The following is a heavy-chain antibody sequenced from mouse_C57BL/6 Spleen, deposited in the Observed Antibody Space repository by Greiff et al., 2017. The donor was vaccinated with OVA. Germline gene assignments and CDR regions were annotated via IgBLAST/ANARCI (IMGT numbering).Heavy chain of an antibody. J-gene: IGHJ2*01. V-gene: IGHV5-15*01. CDR2: ISNLAYSI. Sequence: EVQGVESGGGLVQPGGSLKLSCAASGFTFSDYGMAWVRQAPRKGPEWVAFISNLAYSIYYADTVTGRFTISRENAKNTLYLEMSSLRSEDTAMYYCARHANWGEFFDYWGQGTTLTVSS. D-gene: IGHD4-1*01. CDR1: GFTFSDYG. CDR3: ARHANWGEFFDY.